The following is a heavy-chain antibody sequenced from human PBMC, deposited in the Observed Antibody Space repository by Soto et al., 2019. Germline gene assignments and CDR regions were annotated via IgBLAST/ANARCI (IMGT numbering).Heavy chain of an antibody. CDR2: ISGSGGNT. J-gene: IGHJ4*02. Sequence: EVQLLESGGSLVHPGGSLRLSCAASGFSFSYFAMSWVRQAPGKGLEWVAAISGSGGNTYYAASVKCRFTISRDNSKNTLFLQMNSLRDEDTAVYYCATDRGGSGWSTLDHWGQGTLVTVSS. CDR1: GFSFSYFA. V-gene: IGHV3-23*01. CDR3: ATDRGGSGWSTLDH. D-gene: IGHD6-19*01.